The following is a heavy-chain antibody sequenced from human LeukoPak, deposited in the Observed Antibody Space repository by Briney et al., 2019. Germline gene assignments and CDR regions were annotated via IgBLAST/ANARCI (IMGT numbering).Heavy chain of an antibody. Sequence: SETLSLTCTVSGYSISSGYYWGWIRQPPGKGLEWIGSIYHSGSTYYNPSLKSRVTISVDTSKNQFSLKLSSVTAADTAVYYCARRLAGTEDYWGQGTLVTVSS. V-gene: IGHV4-38-2*02. CDR3: ARRLAGTEDY. D-gene: IGHD6-13*01. CDR1: GYSISSGYY. J-gene: IGHJ4*02. CDR2: IYHSGST.